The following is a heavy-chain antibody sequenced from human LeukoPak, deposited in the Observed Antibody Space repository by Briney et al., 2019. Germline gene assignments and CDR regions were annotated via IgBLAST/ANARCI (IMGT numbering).Heavy chain of an antibody. Sequence: GASVKVSCKASGYTFTSYAMHWVRQAPGQRLEWMGWINAGNGNTKYSQKFQGRVTITRDTSASTAYMELSSLGSEDTAVYYCAREVRSYGRERYSLGFDYWGQGTLVTVSS. J-gene: IGHJ4*02. CDR1: GYTFTSYA. D-gene: IGHD5-18*01. CDR3: AREVRSYGRERYSLGFDY. V-gene: IGHV1-3*01. CDR2: INAGNGNT.